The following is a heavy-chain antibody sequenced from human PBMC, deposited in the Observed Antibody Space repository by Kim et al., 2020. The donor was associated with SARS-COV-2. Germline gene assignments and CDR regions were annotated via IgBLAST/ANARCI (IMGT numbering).Heavy chain of an antibody. Sequence: GGSLRLSCAASGFTFSSYGMHWVRQAPGKGLEWVAVISYDGSNKYYADSVKGRFTISRDNSKNTLYLQMNSLRAEDTAVYYCAKDWSSRLQDTARDLGTFGAFDIWGQGTMVTVSS. CDR2: ISYDGSNK. CDR3: AKDWSSRLQDTARDLGTFGAFDI. CDR1: GFTFSSYG. J-gene: IGHJ3*02. V-gene: IGHV3-30*18. D-gene: IGHD5-18*01.